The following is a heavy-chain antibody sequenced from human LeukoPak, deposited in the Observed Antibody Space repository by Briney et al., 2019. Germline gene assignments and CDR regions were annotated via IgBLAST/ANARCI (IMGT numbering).Heavy chain of an antibody. CDR3: ARDTTYYYDSSGYYGVDWFDP. Sequence: ASVKVSCKASGYTFTSYYMHWVRQAPGQGLEWMGIINPSGGSTSYAQKFQGRVTMTRDMSTSTVYMELSSLRSEDTAVYYCARDTTYYYDSSGYYGVDWFDPWGQGTLVTVSS. CDR1: GYTFTSYY. CDR2: INPSGGST. D-gene: IGHD3-22*01. J-gene: IGHJ5*02. V-gene: IGHV1-46*01.